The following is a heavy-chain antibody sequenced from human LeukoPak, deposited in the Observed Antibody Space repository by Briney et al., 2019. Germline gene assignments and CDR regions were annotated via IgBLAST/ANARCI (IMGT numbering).Heavy chain of an antibody. Sequence: KPSETPSLTCTVSGGSISSYYWSWIRQPPGKGLEWIGYIYYSGSTNYNPSLKSRVTIPVDTSKNQFSLKLSSVTAADTAVYYCARRAAARFDPWGQGTLVTVSS. D-gene: IGHD2-15*01. V-gene: IGHV4-59*01. J-gene: IGHJ5*02. CDR2: IYYSGST. CDR3: ARRAAARFDP. CDR1: GGSISSYY.